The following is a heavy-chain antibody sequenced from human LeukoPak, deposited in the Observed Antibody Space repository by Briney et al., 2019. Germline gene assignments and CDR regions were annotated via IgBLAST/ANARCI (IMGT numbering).Heavy chain of an antibody. CDR2: IYYSGST. V-gene: IGHV4-59*01. J-gene: IGHJ4*02. CDR1: GGSISSYY. Sequence: SETLSLTCTVSGGSISSYYWSWIRQPPGKRLEWIGYIYYSGSTNYNPSLKSRVTISVDTSKNQFSLKLSSVTAADTAVYYCARVSPDYGDPPTFDYWGQGTLVTVSS. D-gene: IGHD4-17*01. CDR3: ARVSPDYGDPPTFDY.